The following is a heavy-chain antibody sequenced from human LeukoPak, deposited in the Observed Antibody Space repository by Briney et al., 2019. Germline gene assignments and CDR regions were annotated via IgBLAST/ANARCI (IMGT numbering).Heavy chain of an antibody. Sequence: SETLSLTCTVSGGSISSYYWSWIRQPPGKGLEWIGYIYYSGSTNYNPSLKSRVTISVDTSKNQFSLKLSSVTAADTAVYYCARGAVGATIDYWGQGTLVTVSS. CDR1: GGSISSYY. CDR3: ARGAVGATIDY. CDR2: IYYSGST. D-gene: IGHD1-26*01. V-gene: IGHV4-59*12. J-gene: IGHJ4*02.